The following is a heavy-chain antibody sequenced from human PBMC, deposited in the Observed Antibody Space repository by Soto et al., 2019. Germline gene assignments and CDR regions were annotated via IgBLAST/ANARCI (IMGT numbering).Heavy chain of an antibody. Sequence: EVQLVESGGGLVQPGGSLRLSCAASGFTFSSYWMHWVRQAPGKGLVWVSRINSDGSSTSYADSVKGRFTISRDNAKNTRYLQVNSLRAEDTAVYYCARGGGLNWYFDLWGRGTLVTVSS. V-gene: IGHV3-74*01. CDR3: ARGGGLNWYFDL. CDR2: INSDGSST. J-gene: IGHJ2*01. CDR1: GFTFSSYW. D-gene: IGHD3-16*01.